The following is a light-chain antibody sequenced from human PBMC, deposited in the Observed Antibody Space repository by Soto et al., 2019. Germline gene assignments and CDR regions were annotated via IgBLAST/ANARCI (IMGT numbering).Light chain of an antibody. CDR1: QSINSW. V-gene: IGKV1-5*03. CDR2: KAS. J-gene: IGKJ4*01. Sequence: DIKMTQSPYALSASVGDRVTLTCRASQSINSWLAWYQQKSGKAPKLLIYKASSLESGVPSRFSGSGSGTEFTLIISSLQPDDFATYYCQQYNSYPLTFGGGTKVDIK. CDR3: QQYNSYPLT.